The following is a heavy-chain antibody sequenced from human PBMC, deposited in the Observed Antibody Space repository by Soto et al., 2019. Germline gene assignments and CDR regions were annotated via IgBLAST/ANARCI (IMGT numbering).Heavy chain of an antibody. Sequence: GASVKASSKASGYTFTSYYLSWVRQATGQGLEWMGWMNPNSGNTGYAQKFQGRVTMTRNTSISTAYMELSSLRSEDTAVYYCARGLEGSSWLVGYYYYYGMDVWGQGTTVTVSS. CDR1: GYTFTSYY. V-gene: IGHV1-8*01. CDR2: MNPNSGNT. D-gene: IGHD6-13*01. CDR3: ARGLEGSSWLVGYYYYYGMDV. J-gene: IGHJ6*02.